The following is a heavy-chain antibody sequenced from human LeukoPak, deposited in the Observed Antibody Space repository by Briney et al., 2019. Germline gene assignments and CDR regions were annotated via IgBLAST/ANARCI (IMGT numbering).Heavy chain of an antibody. D-gene: IGHD1-26*01. CDR1: GGSISSSSYY. CDR2: IYHGGNT. Sequence: SETLSLTCTVSGGSISSSSYYWGWIRQSSGKGLEWIGSIYHGGNTYYSQSLKSRVTISIDASKNQFSLRLTSVIAEDTAVYYCARVQGDYFMDVWGKGTTVTVSS. J-gene: IGHJ6*03. V-gene: IGHV4-39*07. CDR3: ARVQGDYFMDV.